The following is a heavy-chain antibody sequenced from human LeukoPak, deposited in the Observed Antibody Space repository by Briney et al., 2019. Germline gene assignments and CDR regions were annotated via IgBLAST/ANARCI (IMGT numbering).Heavy chain of an antibody. V-gene: IGHV1-46*01. D-gene: IGHD6-19*01. CDR3: ARALASGWSCFDY. J-gene: IGHJ4*02. Sequence: GASVKVSCKASGYTFTGYYMHWVRQAPGQGLEWMGIINPSGGSTSYAQKFQGRVTMTRDMSTSTVYMELSSLRSEDTAVYYCARALASGWSCFDYWGQGTLVTVSS. CDR2: INPSGGST. CDR1: GYTFTGYY.